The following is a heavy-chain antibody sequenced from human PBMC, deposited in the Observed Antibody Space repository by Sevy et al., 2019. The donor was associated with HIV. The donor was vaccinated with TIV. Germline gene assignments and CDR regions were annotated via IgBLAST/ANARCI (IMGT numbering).Heavy chain of an antibody. D-gene: IGHD6-19*01. Sequence: ASVKVSCKVSGYTLTELSMHWVRQAPGKGLEWMGGFDPEDGETIYAQKFQGRDTMTEDTSTDTAYMELSSLRSEDTAVYYCATERTWAGIAVAGGRSYFDYWGQGTLVTVSS. J-gene: IGHJ4*02. V-gene: IGHV1-24*01. CDR1: GYTLTELS. CDR2: FDPEDGET. CDR3: ATERTWAGIAVAGGRSYFDY.